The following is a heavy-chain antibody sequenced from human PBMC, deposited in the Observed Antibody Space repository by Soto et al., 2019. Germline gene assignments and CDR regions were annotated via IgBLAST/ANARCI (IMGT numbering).Heavy chain of an antibody. D-gene: IGHD3-3*01. Sequence: QVQLQESGPGLVKPSQTLSLTCYVSGGSITSGGYSWTWIRHPPGKALQWIGYIFDSGSAYYNPSLKRRPTIAVDTGKNLFSLELSAVPAADTAVYSCARRSVYYRNVDTWGQGTLVSVAS. V-gene: IGHV4-31*02. CDR3: ARRSVYYRNVDT. CDR2: IFDSGSA. CDR1: GGSITSGGYS. J-gene: IGHJ5*02.